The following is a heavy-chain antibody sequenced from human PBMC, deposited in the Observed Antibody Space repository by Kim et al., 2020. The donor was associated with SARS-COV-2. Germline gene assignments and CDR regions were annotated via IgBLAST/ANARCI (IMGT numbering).Heavy chain of an antibody. D-gene: IGHD4-17*01. V-gene: IGHV4-4*02. Sequence: LKSRVTISVDKTKNQFSLKLSSVTAADTAVYYCARGGASTVTTVSLYFQHWGQGTLVTVSS. CDR3: ARGGASTVTTVSLYFQH. J-gene: IGHJ1*01.